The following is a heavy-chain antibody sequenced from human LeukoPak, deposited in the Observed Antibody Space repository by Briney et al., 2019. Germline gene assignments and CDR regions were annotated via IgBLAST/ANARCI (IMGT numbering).Heavy chain of an antibody. CDR3: ARIGETHYYDSSGYQDLDY. CDR2: ITPILGIA. V-gene: IGHV1-69*04. CDR1: GGTFSSYA. J-gene: IGHJ4*02. Sequence: SVKVSCKASGGTFSSYAISWVRQAPGQGLEWMGRITPILGIANYAQKFQGRVTITADKSTSTAYMELSSLRSEDTAVYYCARIGETHYYDSSGYQDLDYWGQGTLVTVSS. D-gene: IGHD3-22*01.